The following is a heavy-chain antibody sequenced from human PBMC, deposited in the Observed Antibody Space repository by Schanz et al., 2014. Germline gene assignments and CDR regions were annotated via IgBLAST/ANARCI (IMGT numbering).Heavy chain of an antibody. CDR2: IWSDGSGK. CDR1: GFTVSSNH. V-gene: IGHV3-33*08. D-gene: IGHD4-17*01. CDR3: ARPRFDYGEVDY. Sequence: GQLAESGGGLVQPGGSLRLSCAVSGFTVSSNHMSWVRQAPGKGLEWVAVIWSDGSGKYYADSVRGRFTISRDRFQNTLYLRMSSLRAEDTAVYYCARPRFDYGEVDYWGQGTLVTVSS. J-gene: IGHJ4*02.